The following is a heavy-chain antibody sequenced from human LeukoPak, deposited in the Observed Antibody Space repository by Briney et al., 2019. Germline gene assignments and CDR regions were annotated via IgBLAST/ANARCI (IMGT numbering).Heavy chain of an antibody. Sequence: PSETLSLTCTVSGGSISSYYWSWIRQPAGKGLEWIGRIYTSGSTNYNPPLKSRFTMSVDTSRNQFSLRLSSVTAADTAVYYCARELSGIYYAFDIWGQGTMVTVSS. CDR3: ARELSGIYYAFDI. V-gene: IGHV4-4*07. CDR1: GGSISSYY. J-gene: IGHJ3*02. CDR2: IYTSGST. D-gene: IGHD1-26*01.